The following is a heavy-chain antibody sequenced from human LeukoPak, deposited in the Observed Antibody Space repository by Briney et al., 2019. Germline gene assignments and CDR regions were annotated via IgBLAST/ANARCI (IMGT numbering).Heavy chain of an antibody. D-gene: IGHD5-24*01. CDR2: IIPIFGTA. Sequence: EASVKVSCKASGGTFSSYAISWVRQAPGQGLEWMGGIIPIFGTANYAQKFQGRDTITTDESTSTAYMELSSLRSEDTAVYYCARSKRWLQLDAFDIWGQGTMVTVSS. CDR1: GGTFSSYA. CDR3: ARSKRWLQLDAFDI. V-gene: IGHV1-69*05. J-gene: IGHJ3*02.